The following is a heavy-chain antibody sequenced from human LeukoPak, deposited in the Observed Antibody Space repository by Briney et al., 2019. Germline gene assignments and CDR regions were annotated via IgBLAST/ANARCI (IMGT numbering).Heavy chain of an antibody. J-gene: IGHJ4*02. CDR1: GGSFSGYY. V-gene: IGHV4-34*01. D-gene: IGHD2-8*01. CDR2: INHSGST. Sequence: SETLSLTCAVYGGSFSGYYWSWIRQPPGKGLEWIGEINHSGSTNYNPSLKSRVTISVDTSKNQFSLKLSSVTAADTAVYYCARVDIVLMVYATFDYWGQRTLVTLSS. CDR3: ARVDIVLMVYATFDY.